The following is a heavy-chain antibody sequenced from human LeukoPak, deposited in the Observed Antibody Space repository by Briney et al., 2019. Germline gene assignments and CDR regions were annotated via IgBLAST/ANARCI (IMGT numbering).Heavy chain of an antibody. D-gene: IGHD6-13*01. CDR3: GREGGYSSSGVGGDFYYYGTDV. J-gene: IGHJ6*02. Sequence: PSETLSLTCTVSGGSIRSSSYYWGWIRQPPGKGLEWIGTISYSGSTYYHPSLKSRVTISVDTSKNQFSLKLSSVTAADTAVFYCGREGGYSSSGVGGDFYYYGTDVWGQGTTVTVSS. CDR2: ISYSGST. V-gene: IGHV4-39*02. CDR1: GGSIRSSSYY.